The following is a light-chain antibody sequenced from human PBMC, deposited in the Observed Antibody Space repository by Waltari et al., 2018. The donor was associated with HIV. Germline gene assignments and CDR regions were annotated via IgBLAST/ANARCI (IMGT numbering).Light chain of an antibody. V-gene: IGLV1-47*01. CDR1: SPNIGRHF. J-gene: IGLJ2*01. CDR3: ASWDDSLSGHVV. Sequence: QSVLTQPPPASGTPGQRVTISCSGNSPNIGRHFVYWYQQFPGTAPKLRIDRNSQRPSGVPDRFSGSKSGTSASLAISGLRSEDEAEYYCASWDDSLSGHVVFGGGTTLTAL. CDR2: RNS.